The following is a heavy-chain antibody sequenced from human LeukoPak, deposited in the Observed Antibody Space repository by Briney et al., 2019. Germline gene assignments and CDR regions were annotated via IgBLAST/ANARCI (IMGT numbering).Heavy chain of an antibody. J-gene: IGHJ6*03. CDR1: GNTLIELS. CDR3: ARDPKGLPPEYYYYMDV. V-gene: IGHV1-2*02. Sequence: ASVKVSCKVSGNTLIELSIHWVRQAPGQGLEWMGWINPNSGGTNYAQKFQGRVTMTRDTSISTAYMELSRLRSDDTAVYYCARDPKGLPPEYYYYMDVWGKGTTVTVSS. D-gene: IGHD1-14*01. CDR2: INPNSGGT.